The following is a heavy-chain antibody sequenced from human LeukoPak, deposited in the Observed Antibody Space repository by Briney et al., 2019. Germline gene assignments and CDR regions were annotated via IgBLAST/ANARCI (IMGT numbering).Heavy chain of an antibody. D-gene: IGHD5-18*01. Sequence: SQTLSLTCAISGDSVSSKNAAWNWIRQSPLRGLEWLGRTYYRSKWYNEYAVSVKSRVTINPDTSKNQFSLQLNSMTPEDTAVYYCARTAMRVVDSWGQGTLVTVSS. CDR2: TYYRSKWYN. V-gene: IGHV6-1*01. J-gene: IGHJ4*02. CDR3: ARTAMRVVDS. CDR1: GDSVSSKNAA.